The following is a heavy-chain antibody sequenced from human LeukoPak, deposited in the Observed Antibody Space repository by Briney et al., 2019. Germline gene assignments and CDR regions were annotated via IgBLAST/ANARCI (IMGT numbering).Heavy chain of an antibody. D-gene: IGHD7-27*01. J-gene: IGHJ4*02. V-gene: IGHV3-33*01. CDR2: TWYDGSNK. CDR3: ARDHNWGPDY. CDR1: GFTFTNYG. Sequence: GGSLRLSCAASGFTFTNYGMHWVRQAPGKGLEWVAVTWYDGSNKYYADSVKGRFTISRDNSKNTLYLQMNSLRADDTAVYYCARDHNWGPDYWGQGTLVSVSS.